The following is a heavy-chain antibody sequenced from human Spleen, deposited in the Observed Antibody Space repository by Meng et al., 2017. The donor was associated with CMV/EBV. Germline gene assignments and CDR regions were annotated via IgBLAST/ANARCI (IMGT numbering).Heavy chain of an antibody. D-gene: IGHD6-6*01. CDR3: ARGAEYTSSSPPNY. Sequence: SGFTFSTYSMNWFRQAPGKGLEWVSSISDSSTYIYYADSVKGRFTISRDNAKNSLSLQMNSLRAEDTAVYYCARGAEYTSSSPPNYWGQGTLVTVSS. CDR2: ISDSSTYI. CDR1: GFTFSTYS. V-gene: IGHV3-21*01. J-gene: IGHJ4*02.